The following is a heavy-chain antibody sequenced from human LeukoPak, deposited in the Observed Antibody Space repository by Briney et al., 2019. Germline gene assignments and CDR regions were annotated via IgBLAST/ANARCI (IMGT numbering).Heavy chain of an antibody. D-gene: IGHD3-22*01. CDR1: GFTVSSNY. CDR3: ARSYYYDSSGDAFDI. V-gene: IGHV3-53*01. CDR2: IYSGGST. J-gene: IGHJ3*02. Sequence: GGSLRLSCAASGFTVSSNYMSWVRQAPGKGLEWVSVIYSGGSTYYADSVKGRFTISRDNSKNTLYLQMNSLRAEDTAVYYCARSYYYDSSGDAFDIWGQWTMVTVSS.